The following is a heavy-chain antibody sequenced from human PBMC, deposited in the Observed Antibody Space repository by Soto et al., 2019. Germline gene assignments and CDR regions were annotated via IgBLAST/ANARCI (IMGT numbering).Heavy chain of an antibody. Sequence: QVQLVESGGGVVQPGRSLRLSCAASGFTFSSYAMHWVRQAPGKGLEWVAVISYDGSNKYYADSVKGRFTISRDNSKNTLYLQMNSLRAEDTAVYYCARALRGSSWYSHVYYYYGMDVWGQGTTVTVSS. CDR2: ISYDGSNK. J-gene: IGHJ6*02. CDR1: GFTFSSYA. D-gene: IGHD6-13*01. V-gene: IGHV3-30-3*01. CDR3: ARALRGSSWYSHVYYYYGMDV.